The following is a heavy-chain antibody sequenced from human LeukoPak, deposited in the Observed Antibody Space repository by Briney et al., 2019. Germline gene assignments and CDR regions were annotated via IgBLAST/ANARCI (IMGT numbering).Heavy chain of an antibody. D-gene: IGHD6-13*01. V-gene: IGHV5-51*01. Sequence: KPGESLKISCKGSGYSFTSYWIGWVRQMPGKGLEWMGIIYPGDSDTRYSPSFQGQVTISADKSISTAYLQWSSLKASDTAIYYCAKVGPYSSRWYWFDPWGQGTLVTVSS. CDR3: AKVGPYSSRWYWFDP. J-gene: IGHJ5*02. CDR1: GYSFTSYW. CDR2: IYPGDSDT.